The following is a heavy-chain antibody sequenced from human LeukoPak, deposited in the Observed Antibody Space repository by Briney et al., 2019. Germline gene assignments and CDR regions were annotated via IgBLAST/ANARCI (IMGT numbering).Heavy chain of an antibody. CDR1: GFTFSSYG. CDR3: AKARPYYYDSGSYYPNWFDP. D-gene: IGHD3-10*01. J-gene: IGHJ5*02. V-gene: IGHV3-30*18. Sequence: GGSLRLSCAASGFTFSSYGMHWVRQATGKGLERLAVISYDGSNKYYADSVKGRFTISRDNSKNTLYLQMNSLRAEDTAVYYCAKARPYYYDSGSYYPNWFDPWGQGTLVTVSS. CDR2: ISYDGSNK.